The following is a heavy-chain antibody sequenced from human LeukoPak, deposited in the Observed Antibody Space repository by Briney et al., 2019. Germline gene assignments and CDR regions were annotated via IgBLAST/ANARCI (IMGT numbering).Heavy chain of an antibody. Sequence: ASVKVSCKASGGTFISYAISWVRQAPGQGLEWMGGIIPIFGTANYAQKFQGRVTITADESTSTAYMELSSLRSEDTAVYYCASYDSSGYYYDGDAFDIWGQGTMVTVSS. CDR2: IIPIFGTA. V-gene: IGHV1-69*13. CDR3: ASYDSSGYYYDGDAFDI. J-gene: IGHJ3*02. CDR1: GGTFISYA. D-gene: IGHD3-22*01.